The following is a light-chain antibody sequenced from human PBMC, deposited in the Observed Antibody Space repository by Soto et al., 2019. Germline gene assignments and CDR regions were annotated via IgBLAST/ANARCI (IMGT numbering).Light chain of an antibody. V-gene: IGLV1-47*01. Sequence: QSVLTQPPSASGTPGQRVTISCSGSSSNIGDNHVYWYQQFPGMAPKLLIYINNQRPSGVPDRFSGSKSGTSASLAISGLRSEDEADYFCAAWDDSLKGQVFGTGTKLTVL. CDR1: SSNIGDNH. CDR2: INN. J-gene: IGLJ1*01. CDR3: AAWDDSLKGQV.